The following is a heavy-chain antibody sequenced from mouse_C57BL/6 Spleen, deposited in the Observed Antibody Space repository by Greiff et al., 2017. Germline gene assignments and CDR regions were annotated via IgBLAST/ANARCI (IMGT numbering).Heavy chain of an antibody. CDR2: IYPGGGST. D-gene: IGHD2-4*01. CDR3: ARSGDDYDGRFYAMDY. V-gene: IGHV1-63*01. CDR1: GYTFTNYW. J-gene: IGHJ4*01. Sequence: QVQLKESGAELVRPGTSVKMSCKASGYTFTNYWLGWAKQRPGHGLEWIGDIYPGGGSTNYNEKFKGKATLTADKSSSTAYMQFSSLTSEDSAIYYCARSGDDYDGRFYAMDYWGQGTSVTVAS.